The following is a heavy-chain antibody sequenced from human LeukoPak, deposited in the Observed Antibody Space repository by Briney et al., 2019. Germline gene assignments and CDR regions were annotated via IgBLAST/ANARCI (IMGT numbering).Heavy chain of an antibody. D-gene: IGHD1-26*01. J-gene: IGHJ6*03. CDR3: ARGATRTPVYYYYYMDV. Sequence: GASVKVSCKASGYTFTGYYMHWVRQAPGQGLEWMGWINPNSGGTNYAQKFQGRVTMTRDTSISTAYMELSRLRSDDTAVYYCARGATRTPVYYYYYMDVWGKGTTVTISS. V-gene: IGHV1-2*02. CDR2: INPNSGGT. CDR1: GYTFTGYY.